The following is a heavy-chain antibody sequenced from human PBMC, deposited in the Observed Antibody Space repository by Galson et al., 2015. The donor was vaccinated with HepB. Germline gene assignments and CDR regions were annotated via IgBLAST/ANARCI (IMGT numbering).Heavy chain of an antibody. V-gene: IGHV1-3*01. J-gene: IGHJ3*02. CDR1: GYTFTSYA. D-gene: IGHD4-17*01. Sequence: SVKVSCKASGYTFTSYAMHWVRQAPGQRLEWMGWINAGNGNTKYSQKFQGRVTMTRDTSTSTVYMELSSLRSEDTAVYYCARGTDTVTDDAFDIWGQGTMVTVSS. CDR3: ARGTDTVTDDAFDI. CDR2: INAGNGNT.